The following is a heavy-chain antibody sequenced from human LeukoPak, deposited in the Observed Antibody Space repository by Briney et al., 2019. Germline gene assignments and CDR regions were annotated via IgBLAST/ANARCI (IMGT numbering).Heavy chain of an antibody. J-gene: IGHJ6*04. D-gene: IGHD1-1*01. Sequence: SVKVSCKASGGTLSSYAISWVRQAPGQGLEWMGGIIPIFGTANYAQKFQGRVTITADESTSTAYMELSSLRSEDTAVYYCAREGDQLERRAHYYYGMDVWGKGTTVTVSS. V-gene: IGHV1-69*01. CDR2: IIPIFGTA. CDR1: GGTLSSYA. CDR3: AREGDQLERRAHYYYGMDV.